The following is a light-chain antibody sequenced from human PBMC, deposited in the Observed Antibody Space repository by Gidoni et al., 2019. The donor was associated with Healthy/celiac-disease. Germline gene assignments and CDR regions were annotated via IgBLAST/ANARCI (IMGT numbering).Light chain of an antibody. J-gene: IGKJ3*01. CDR3: QQYDNLIFT. CDR2: DAS. V-gene: IGKV1-33*01. CDR1: QDISNY. Sequence: RVTITCQASQDISNYLNWYQQKTGKAPKLLIYDASNLETVVPSRCSGSGSGTDFTFTIISLQPEDIATYYCQQYDNLIFTFGPGTKVDIK.